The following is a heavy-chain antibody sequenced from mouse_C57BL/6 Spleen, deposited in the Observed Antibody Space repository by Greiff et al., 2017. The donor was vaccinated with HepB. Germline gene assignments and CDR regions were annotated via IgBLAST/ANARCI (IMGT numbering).Heavy chain of an antibody. D-gene: IGHD3-2*02. CDR1: GYTFTSYW. Sequence: QVQLQQPGAELVKPGASVKLSCKASGYTFTSYWMQWVKQRPGQGLEWIGEIDPSDSYTNYNQKFKGKATLTVDTSSSTAYMQLSSLTSEDSAVYYCARGGSGYDYFDYWGQGTTLTVSS. J-gene: IGHJ2*01. CDR3: ARGGSGYDYFDY. V-gene: IGHV1-50*01. CDR2: IDPSDSYT.